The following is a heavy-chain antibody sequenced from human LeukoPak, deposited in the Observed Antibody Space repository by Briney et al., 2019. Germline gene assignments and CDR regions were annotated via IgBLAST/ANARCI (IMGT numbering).Heavy chain of an antibody. CDR3: ARREMGGRWFDP. CDR1: GGSICSFY. V-gene: IGHV4-30-2*01. Sequence: TLSFKGSVGGGSICSFYWSWHEPPQGQGLVWIGYLYLSGSTYDHPSLERRGAISVDRSKNQFSLKLSSVTAADTAVYYCARREMGGRWFDPWGQGTLVTVSS. D-gene: IGHD3-16*01. CDR2: LYLSGST. J-gene: IGHJ5*02.